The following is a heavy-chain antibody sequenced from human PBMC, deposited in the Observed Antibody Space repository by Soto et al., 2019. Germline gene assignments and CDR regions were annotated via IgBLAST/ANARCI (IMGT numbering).Heavy chain of an antibody. D-gene: IGHD6-13*01. CDR2: ISAYNGNT. Sequence: QVQLVQSGAEVKKPGASVKVSCKASGYTFTSYGISWVRQAPGQGLEWMGWISAYNGNTNHAQKLQGRVTMTTDTPTSTADMELRSLRADDTAVYYCARGPGIAAASTFRVDYWGQGTLVTVSS. CDR1: GYTFTSYG. J-gene: IGHJ4*02. V-gene: IGHV1-18*01. CDR3: ARGPGIAAASTFRVDY.